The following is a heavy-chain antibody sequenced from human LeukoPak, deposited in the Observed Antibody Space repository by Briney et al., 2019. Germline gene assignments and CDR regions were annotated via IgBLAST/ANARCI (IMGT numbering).Heavy chain of an antibody. CDR2: INDSGST. Sequence: SESLSLTCAVYGGSFSGYYWSWIRQPPGKGPEWIGEINDSGSTNYNPSLKSRVTISVDTSNKQFSLKLSSVTAADTAVYYCARGYIVVVVAATDSFYDYWGQGTLVTVSS. D-gene: IGHD2-15*01. J-gene: IGHJ4*02. CDR1: GGSFSGYY. V-gene: IGHV4-34*01. CDR3: ARGYIVVVVAATDSFYDY.